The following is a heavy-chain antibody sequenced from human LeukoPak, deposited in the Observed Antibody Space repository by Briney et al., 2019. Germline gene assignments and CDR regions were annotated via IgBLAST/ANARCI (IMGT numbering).Heavy chain of an antibody. CDR1: GYTFTSYY. CDR2: INPSGGST. D-gene: IGHD3-3*01. V-gene: IGHV1-46*01. J-gene: IGHJ6*03. CDR3: ARAEGGYYDFWSGYLDV. Sequence: ASVKVSCKASGYTFTSYYMHWVRQAPGQGLEWMGIINPSGGSTSYAQKFQGRVTMTRDTSISTAYMELSRLRSDDTAVYYCARAEGGYYDFWSGYLDVWGKGTTVTVSS.